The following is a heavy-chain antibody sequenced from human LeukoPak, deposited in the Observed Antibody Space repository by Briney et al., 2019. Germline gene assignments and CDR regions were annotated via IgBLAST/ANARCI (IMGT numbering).Heavy chain of an antibody. Sequence: GSSVKVSCKXSGGTFSSYAISWVRQAPGQGLEWMGRIIPIFGTANYAQKFQGRVTITTDESTSTAYMELSSLRSEDTAVYYCARDLLLLEYSSSSDGAYYYYMDVWGKGTTVTVSS. CDR3: ARDLLLLEYSSSSDGAYYYYMDV. CDR2: IIPIFGTA. D-gene: IGHD6-6*01. CDR1: GGTFSSYA. J-gene: IGHJ6*03. V-gene: IGHV1-69*05.